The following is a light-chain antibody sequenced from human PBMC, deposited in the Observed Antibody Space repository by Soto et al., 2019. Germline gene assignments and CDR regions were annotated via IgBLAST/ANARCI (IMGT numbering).Light chain of an antibody. CDR3: AAWDGSLNGWV. J-gene: IGLJ3*02. CDR1: SSSIGSNT. CDR2: SND. V-gene: IGLV1-44*01. Sequence: QSVLTQAPSASGTTGQRVTISCSGSSSSIGSNTVSWYQQVPGTAPKLLIYSNDQRPSGVPDRFSGSKSGTSASLAIGGLQSEDEADYYCAAWDGSLNGWVFGGGTKLTVL.